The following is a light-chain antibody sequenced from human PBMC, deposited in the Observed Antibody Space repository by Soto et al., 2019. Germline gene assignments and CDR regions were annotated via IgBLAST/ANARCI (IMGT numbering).Light chain of an antibody. CDR1: QSVSSSF. Sequence: ESVVMRCPRTLSESPGERATPSCWASQSVSSSFVAWYQQKPGQAPRLLIYGASTRATGIPDRCSGSGSGTDFTLTNSRTEHEDAAVSYYHHYAASPTWTSSQRAKADIK. J-gene: IGKJ1*01. CDR3: HHYAASPTWT. CDR2: GAS. V-gene: IGKV3-20*01.